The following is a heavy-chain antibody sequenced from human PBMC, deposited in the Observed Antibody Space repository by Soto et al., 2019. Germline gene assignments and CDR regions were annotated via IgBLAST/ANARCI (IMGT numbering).Heavy chain of an antibody. CDR1: GCSIRSSSYY. CDR3: ARQVARRPYYDILTGPIDY. V-gene: IGHV4-39*01. Sequence: PSETPFLTCTVSGCSIRSSSYYLGWIRQPPGKGLEGIGSIYYSGSTYYNPSLKSRVTISVDTSKNQFSLKLSSVTAADTAVYYCARQVARRPYYDILTGPIDYWGQGTLVTVSS. J-gene: IGHJ4*02. D-gene: IGHD3-9*01. CDR2: IYYSGST.